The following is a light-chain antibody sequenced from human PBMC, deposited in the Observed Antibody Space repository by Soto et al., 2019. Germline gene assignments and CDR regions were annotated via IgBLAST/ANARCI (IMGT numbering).Light chain of an antibody. CDR1: SRDVGGYNY. V-gene: IGLV2-14*01. CDR2: EVS. J-gene: IGLJ1*01. CDR3: SSYTSSSTRG. Sequence: QSALTQPASVSGSPGQSITISCTGTSRDVGGYNYVSWYQQHPGKAPKLMIYEVSNRPSGVSNRVSDSKSGNTASLTISGLQAEDEADYYCSSYTSSSTRGFGTGTELTVL.